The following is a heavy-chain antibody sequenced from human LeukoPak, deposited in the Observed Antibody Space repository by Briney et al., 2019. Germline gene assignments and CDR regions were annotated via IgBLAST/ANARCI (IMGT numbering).Heavy chain of an antibody. CDR2: ISLSGLT. J-gene: IGHJ4*02. CDR1: GGSISSTNW. D-gene: IGHD1-14*01. V-gene: IGHV4-4*02. Sequence: SETLSLTCGVSGGSISSTNWYGWVRQPPGQGLEWIGEISLSGLTNYNPSLKSRVTMSLDKSKNPLSLTLTSVTAADTAVYYCARHGTISSESYFDYWGQGALVTVSS. CDR3: ARHGTISSESYFDY.